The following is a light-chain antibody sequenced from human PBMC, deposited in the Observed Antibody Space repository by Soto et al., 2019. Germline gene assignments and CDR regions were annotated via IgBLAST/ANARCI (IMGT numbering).Light chain of an antibody. CDR2: KAS. Sequence: DIQMTQSPSTLPASVGDRVTITCRANQSIDTWLAWHQQKPGRAPKLLISKASILESGVPSRFSGSGSGTDFTLTINGLQPDDFAIYYCQQYISYRAFGQGTKVDIK. J-gene: IGKJ1*01. CDR1: QSIDTW. V-gene: IGKV1-5*03. CDR3: QQYISYRA.